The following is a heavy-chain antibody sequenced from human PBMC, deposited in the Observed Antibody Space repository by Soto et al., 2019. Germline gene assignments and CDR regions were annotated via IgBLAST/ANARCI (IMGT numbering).Heavy chain of an antibody. D-gene: IGHD3-10*01. J-gene: IGHJ4*02. V-gene: IGHV5-51*01. CDR1: GYSFATYW. CDR2: IYPRDSDT. Sequence: EVQLVQSGAEVKKPGASLKISCKASGYSFATYWIGWVRQMPGKGLEWMGIIYPRDSDTRYSPSFQGQVTISADKSISTAYLQWSSLKASDTAMYYCARQTPSGLQRWFDYWGQGTLVTVSS. CDR3: ARQTPSGLQRWFDY.